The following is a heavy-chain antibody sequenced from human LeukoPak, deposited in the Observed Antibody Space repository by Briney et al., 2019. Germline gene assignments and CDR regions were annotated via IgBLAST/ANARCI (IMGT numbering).Heavy chain of an antibody. V-gene: IGHV4-59*08. Sequence: SETLSLTCTVSGGSISSYYWSWIRQPPGKGLEWIGYIYYSGSTNYNPSLKSRVTISVDTSKNQFSLKLSSVTAADTAVYYCASSLTTVASLPDWYFDLWGRGTLVTVSS. CDR1: GGSISSYY. J-gene: IGHJ2*01. D-gene: IGHD4-23*01. CDR2: IYYSGST. CDR3: ASSLTTVASLPDWYFDL.